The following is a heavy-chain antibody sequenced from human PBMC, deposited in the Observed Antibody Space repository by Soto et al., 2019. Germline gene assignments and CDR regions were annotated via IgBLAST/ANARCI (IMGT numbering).Heavy chain of an antibody. Sequence: EPLSLKCAVYSRAFSVFHWRWTRQPPGKGLEWIGEINHSGSTNYNPSLKSRVTISKDTSKNELSLKLNSVTVADTAVYYCAFYSLGEHYDPMDLSGQGTTV. CDR1: SRAFSVFH. CDR3: AFYSLGEHYDPMDL. J-gene: IGHJ6*02. CDR2: INHSGST. V-gene: IGHV4-34*01. D-gene: IGHD3-16*01.